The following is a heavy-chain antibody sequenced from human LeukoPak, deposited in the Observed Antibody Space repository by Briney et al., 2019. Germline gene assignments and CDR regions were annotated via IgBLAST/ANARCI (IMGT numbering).Heavy chain of an antibody. CDR1: GFTFSSYG. D-gene: IGHD6-19*01. Sequence: PGGSLRLSCAASGFTFSSYGMHWVRQAPGKGLEWVAFIRYDGSKEYYADSVKGRFTISRDNPKNTLYLQMNSLRAEDTAVYYCAKRSAESSGYFDYWGQGTLVTVSS. J-gene: IGHJ4*02. CDR2: IRYDGSKE. CDR3: AKRSAESSGYFDY. V-gene: IGHV3-30*02.